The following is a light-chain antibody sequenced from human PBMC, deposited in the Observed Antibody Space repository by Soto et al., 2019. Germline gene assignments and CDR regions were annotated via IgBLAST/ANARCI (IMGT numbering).Light chain of an antibody. V-gene: IGLV3-21*04. Sequence: SYELTQPPSVSVAPGKTASISCGGNDIGSKGVHWYQQKPGQAPVLVIYSDTDLPPVITERFSGSNSANLATLTISRVEAGDQDEYYCQVWDSGSAHVVFGGGTKLTVL. CDR1: DIGSKG. J-gene: IGLJ3*02. CDR2: SDT. CDR3: QVWDSGSAHVV.